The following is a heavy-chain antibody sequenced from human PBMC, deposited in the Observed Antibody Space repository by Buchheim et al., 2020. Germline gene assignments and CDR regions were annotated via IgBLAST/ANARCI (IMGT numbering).Heavy chain of an antibody. J-gene: IGHJ4*02. Sequence: EVQLVESGGGLVQPGGSLRLSCAASGFTVSSNYMSWVRQAPGKGLEWVSVIYSGGSTYYADSVKGRFTISRDNSKNTLYLQMNSLRAEDTAVYYCARDRALENYGDSPWFDYWGQGTL. CDR2: IYSGGST. D-gene: IGHD4-17*01. CDR1: GFTVSSNY. V-gene: IGHV3-66*02. CDR3: ARDRALENYGDSPWFDY.